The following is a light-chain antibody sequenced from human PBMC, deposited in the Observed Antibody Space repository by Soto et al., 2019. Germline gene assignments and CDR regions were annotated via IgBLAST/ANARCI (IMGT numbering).Light chain of an antibody. CDR2: GAS. CDR3: QQYSISPRT. J-gene: IGKJ1*01. V-gene: IGKV3-20*01. CDR1: QSVSSSY. Sequence: EIVLTQSPGTLSLSPGERATLSCRASQSVSSSYLAWYQQKPGQAPRLLIYGASSRATGIPDRFSGSGSGTDFTLTISRLEPEVFAAYYCQQYSISPRTFRQGTKV.